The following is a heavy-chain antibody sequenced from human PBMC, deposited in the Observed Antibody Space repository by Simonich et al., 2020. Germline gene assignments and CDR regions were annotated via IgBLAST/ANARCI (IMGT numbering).Heavy chain of an antibody. CDR3: ARASRGTWWYYYFDY. D-gene: IGHD2-15*01. Sequence: QVQLVQSGAEVKKPGASVKVSCKASGYTFTSYGISWVRQAPGQWLEWMGWISAYNGNTNDAQKLQGRVTMTTDTSTSTAYMELRSLRSDDTAVYYCARASRGTWWYYYFDYWGQGTLVTVSS. CDR2: ISAYNGNT. CDR1: GYTFTSYG. V-gene: IGHV1-18*01. J-gene: IGHJ4*02.